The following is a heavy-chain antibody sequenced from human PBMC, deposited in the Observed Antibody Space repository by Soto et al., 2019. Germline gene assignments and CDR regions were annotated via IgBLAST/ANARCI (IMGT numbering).Heavy chain of an antibody. Sequence: GXAVKVSCKASGGTFISYAIIWGRQAPGQGLEWMGGIIPIFGTANYAQKFQGRVTITADESTSTAYMELSSLRSEDTAVYYCAGNIVLRFVWFDPWGQGTLVTVSS. J-gene: IGHJ5*02. CDR1: GGTFISYA. V-gene: IGHV1-69*01. CDR2: IIPIFGTA. CDR3: AGNIVLRFVWFDP. D-gene: IGHD2-8*01.